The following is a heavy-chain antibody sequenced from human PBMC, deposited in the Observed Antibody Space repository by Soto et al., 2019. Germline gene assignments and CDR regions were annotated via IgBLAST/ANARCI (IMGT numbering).Heavy chain of an antibody. CDR3: ARVFWSGYLHYYYMDV. CDR1: GGSFSGYY. V-gene: IGHV4-34*01. CDR2: INHSGST. Sequence: TSETLSLTCAVYGGSFSGYYWSWIRQPQGKGLEWIGEINHSGSTNYNPSLKSRVTISVDTSKNQFSLKLSSVTAADTAVYYCARVFWSGYLHYYYMDVWGKGTTVTVSS. J-gene: IGHJ6*03. D-gene: IGHD3-3*01.